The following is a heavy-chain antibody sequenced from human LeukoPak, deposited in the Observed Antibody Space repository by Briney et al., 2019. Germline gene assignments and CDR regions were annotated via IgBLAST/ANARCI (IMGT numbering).Heavy chain of an antibody. CDR3: ARPRLARAMSSVVVPAASDAFDF. J-gene: IGHJ3*01. CDR1: RYTLTGYY. Sequence: GATVKLSCEASRYTLTGYYMHCVRQAPGQGLECVGWIPPNSGGTNYTQKSQGRVTKTRDTPSSTAHMELSRLRSGDTPVYYCARPRLARAMSSVVVPAASDAFDFWGQGTMVTVSS. D-gene: IGHD2-2*01. CDR2: IPPNSGGT. V-gene: IGHV1-2*02.